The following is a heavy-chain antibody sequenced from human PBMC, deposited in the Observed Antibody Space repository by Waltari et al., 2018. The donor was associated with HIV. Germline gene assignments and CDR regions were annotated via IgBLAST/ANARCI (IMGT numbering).Heavy chain of an antibody. D-gene: IGHD6-19*01. CDR3: SSTVSTGWYGEY. J-gene: IGHJ4*02. V-gene: IGHV3-49*05. CDR2: IRSKANGGTT. CDR1: GFTFGDYA. Sequence: EVQLVESGGGLVKPGRSLRLSCTTSGFTFGDYAMSWFRQAPGKGLEWVGFIRSKANGGTTEYAASVKGRFTISRDDSESIAYLQMNSLKAGDTAVYYCSSTVSTGWYGEYWGQGSLVTVSS.